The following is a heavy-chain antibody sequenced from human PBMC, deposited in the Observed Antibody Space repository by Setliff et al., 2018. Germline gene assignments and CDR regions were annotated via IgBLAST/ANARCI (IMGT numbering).Heavy chain of an antibody. CDR2: IYYSGST. Sequence: SETLSLTCSVSGDYIGRGGYYWSWIRQQPGKGLEWIASIYYSGSTYYNPSLKSRLRVSMDSSKNQFYLDLSSVTAADTAVYYCARDRRGGYGAINWFDPCGQGTLVTVSS. V-gene: IGHV4-31*03. CDR3: ARDRRGGYGAINWFDP. J-gene: IGHJ5*02. D-gene: IGHD3-16*01. CDR1: GDYIGRGGYY.